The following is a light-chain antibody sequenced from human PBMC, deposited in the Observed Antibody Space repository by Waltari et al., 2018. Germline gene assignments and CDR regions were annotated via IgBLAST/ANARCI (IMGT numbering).Light chain of an antibody. J-gene: IGKJ4*01. CDR1: QRVSNY. V-gene: IGKV3-11*01. CDR3: QQRGNWPPLT. CDR2: DAS. Sequence: EIVLTQSPGTLSLSPGERATLSCRASQRVSNYLAWYQQKPGQAPRLLLYDASNRATGIPARFSGSGSGTDFTRTISSLEPEDFAVYYCQQRGNWPPLTFGGGTKVEIK.